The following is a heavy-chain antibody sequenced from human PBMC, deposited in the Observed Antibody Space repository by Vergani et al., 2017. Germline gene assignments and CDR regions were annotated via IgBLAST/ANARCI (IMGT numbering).Heavy chain of an antibody. CDR3: AGTPVMAAAGTGWFDR. CDR1: GGTFSSYA. D-gene: IGHD6-13*01. CDR2: IIPIFGTA. Sequence: QVQLVQSGAEVKKPGSSVKVSCKASGGTFSSYAISWVRQAPGQGLEWMGGIIPIFGTANYAQKFQGRVTITADESTSTAYMELSSLRSDDTAVYYCAGTPVMAAAGTGWFDRWGQGTLVTVSA. J-gene: IGHJ5*02. V-gene: IGHV1-69*01.